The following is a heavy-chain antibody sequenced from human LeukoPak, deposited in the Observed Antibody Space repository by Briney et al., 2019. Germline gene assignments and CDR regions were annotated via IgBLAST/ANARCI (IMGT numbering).Heavy chain of an antibody. CDR1: GSTFTSYA. D-gene: IGHD3-16*01. CDR3: ARWGNYYYYMDV. CDR2: IIPIFGTT. V-gene: IGHV1-69*13. Sequence: GASVKVSCKASGSTFTSYAISWVRQAPGQGLEWMGGIIPIFGTTHYSQKFQGRVTITADESTRTAYMELSSLRSEDTAVYYCARWGNYYYYMDVWGKGTTVTVSS. J-gene: IGHJ6*03.